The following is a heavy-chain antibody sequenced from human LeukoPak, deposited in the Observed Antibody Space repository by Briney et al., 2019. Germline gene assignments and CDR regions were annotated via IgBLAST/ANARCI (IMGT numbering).Heavy chain of an antibody. CDR2: ISNNGGYI. D-gene: IGHD2-15*01. CDR3: AKQLGYCSDGSCYFPY. V-gene: IGHV3-23*01. CDR1: GFDFADYV. J-gene: IGHJ4*02. Sequence: GGSLRLSCKAHGFDFADYVRSRVRQAPGKGLEWVSAISNNGGYIYYADSVQGRFTISRDNSKSTLCLQMNSLRAEDTAVYYCAKQLGYCSDGSCYFPYWGQGTLVTVSS.